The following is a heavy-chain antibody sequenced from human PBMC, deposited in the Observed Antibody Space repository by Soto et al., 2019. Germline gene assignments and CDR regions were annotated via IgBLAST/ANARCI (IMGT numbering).Heavy chain of an antibody. CDR1: GGSTSSGDYY. V-gene: IGHV4-30-4*01. D-gene: IGHD4-17*01. CDR3: DRDLYYGVLDY. J-gene: IGHJ4*02. CDR2: IYYSGST. Sequence: PSETLSLTCTVSGGSTSSGDYYWSWIRQPPGKGLEWIGYIYYSGSTYYNPSLKSRVTISVDTSKNQFSLKLSSVTAADTAVYYCDRDLYYGVLDYWGQGTLVTVSS.